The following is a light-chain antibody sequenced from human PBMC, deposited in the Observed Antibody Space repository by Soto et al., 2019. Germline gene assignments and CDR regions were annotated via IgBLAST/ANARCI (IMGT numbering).Light chain of an antibody. Sequence: SSELTQPPSVSVSPGQTASITCSGDKLGDKYACWYQQKPGQSPVLVIYQDRKRPSGIPDRFSGSNSGNTATLTISGTQAMDEADYYCQAWDSSTVVFGGGTKLTVL. CDR2: QDR. CDR3: QAWDSSTVV. J-gene: IGLJ2*01. V-gene: IGLV3-1*01. CDR1: KLGDKY.